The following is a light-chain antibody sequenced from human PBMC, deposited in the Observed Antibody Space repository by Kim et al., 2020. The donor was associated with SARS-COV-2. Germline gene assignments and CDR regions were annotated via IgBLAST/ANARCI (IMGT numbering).Light chain of an antibody. CDR3: QQYATSPTT. Sequence: EIVMTQSPDALSLSPGERDTLSCRAGQTISDNYLAWYQQKPGQSPRLLIYAASSRATGIPDRFSGSGSGTDFTLTISRLESEDLGVYYCQQYATSPTTFGQGTRLEIK. CDR1: QTISDNY. CDR2: AAS. J-gene: IGKJ5*01. V-gene: IGKV3-20*01.